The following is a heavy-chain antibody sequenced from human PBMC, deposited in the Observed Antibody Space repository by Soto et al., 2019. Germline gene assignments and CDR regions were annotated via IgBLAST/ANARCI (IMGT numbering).Heavy chain of an antibody. J-gene: IGHJ4*02. Sequence: PSETLSLTCAVYGGSFSGYYWSWIRQPPGKGLEWIGEINHSGSTNYNPSLKSRVTISVDTSKNQFSLSLNSVTAADTAVYYCVKRSLLVAPTWGQGILVTVSS. D-gene: IGHD2-21*01. CDR3: VKRSLLVAPT. CDR1: GGSFSGYY. V-gene: IGHV4-34*01. CDR2: INHSGST.